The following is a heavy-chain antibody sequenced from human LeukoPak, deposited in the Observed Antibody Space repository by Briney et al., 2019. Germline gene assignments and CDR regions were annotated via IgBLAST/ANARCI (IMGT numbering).Heavy chain of an antibody. V-gene: IGHV4-4*02. Sequence: SGTLSLTCAVSGGSISSSNWWSWVRQPPGKGLEWIGEIYHSGSTNYNPSLKSRVTISVDKSKNQFSLKLSSVTAADTAVYYCARRYTLWFGEHPLYYGMDVWGQGTTVTVSS. CDR2: IYHSGST. D-gene: IGHD3-10*01. CDR1: GGSISSSNW. CDR3: ARRYTLWFGEHPLYYGMDV. J-gene: IGHJ6*02.